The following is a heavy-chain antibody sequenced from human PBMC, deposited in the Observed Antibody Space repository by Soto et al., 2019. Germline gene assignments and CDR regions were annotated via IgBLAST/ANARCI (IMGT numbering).Heavy chain of an antibody. CDR1: GFTFSSYS. Sequence: EVQLMESGGGLVQPGGSLRLSCAASGFTFSSYSMNWVRQAPGKGLEWVSYISSSSSTIYYADAVKGRFTISRDNAKKSLYPQMNSLRDVDTAGYYCASDATRCGGDGGFDCWGQGTLVTVSS. J-gene: IGHJ4*02. D-gene: IGHD2-21*01. V-gene: IGHV3-48*02. CDR2: ISSSSSTI. CDR3: ASDATRCGGDGGFDC.